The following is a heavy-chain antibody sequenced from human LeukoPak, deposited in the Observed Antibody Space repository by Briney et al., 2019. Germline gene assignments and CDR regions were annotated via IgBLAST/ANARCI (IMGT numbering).Heavy chain of an antibody. CDR2: INAGNGNT. Sequence: GASVKVSCKASGYTFTSYAMHWVRQAPGQRLEWMGWINAGNGNTKYSQKFQGRVTITRDTSASTAYMELSSLRSEDTAVYYCARREYSSGFTYYYYGMDVWGQGTTVTVSS. D-gene: IGHD6-19*01. CDR1: GYTFTSYA. J-gene: IGHJ6*02. V-gene: IGHV1-3*01. CDR3: ARREYSSGFTYYYYGMDV.